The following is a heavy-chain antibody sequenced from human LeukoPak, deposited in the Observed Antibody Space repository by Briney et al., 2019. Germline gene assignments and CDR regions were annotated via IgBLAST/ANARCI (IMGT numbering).Heavy chain of an antibody. V-gene: IGHV1-2*02. CDR2: INPNSGGT. D-gene: IGHD4-23*01. CDR3: ARDLYGGNSPYHYYYGMDV. CDR1: GHTLTGYY. Sequence: ASVKVSCKASGHTLTGYYMHWVRQAPGQGLEWMGWINPNSGGTNYAQKFQGRVTMTRDTSISTAYMELSRLRSDDTAVYYCARDLYGGNSPYHYYYGMDVWGQGTTVTVSS. J-gene: IGHJ6*02.